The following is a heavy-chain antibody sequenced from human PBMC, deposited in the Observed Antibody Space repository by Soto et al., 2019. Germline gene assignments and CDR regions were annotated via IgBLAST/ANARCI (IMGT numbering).Heavy chain of an antibody. D-gene: IGHD6-13*01. CDR2: ISGSGGST. CDR1: GFTFSSYA. Sequence: GGSLRLSCAASGFTFSSYAMSWVRQAPGKGLEWVSAISGSGGSTYYADSVKGRFTISRDNSKNTLYLQMNSLRAEDTAVYYCAKGERVYSSSWYPWFDPWGQGTLVTVSS. V-gene: IGHV3-23*01. CDR3: AKGERVYSSSWYPWFDP. J-gene: IGHJ5*02.